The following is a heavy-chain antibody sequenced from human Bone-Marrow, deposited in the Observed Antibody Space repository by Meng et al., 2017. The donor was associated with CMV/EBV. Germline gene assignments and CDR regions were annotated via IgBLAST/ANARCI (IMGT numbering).Heavy chain of an antibody. CDR3: ARGVPDDDYSNRF. CDR2: INPNSGGT. V-gene: IGHV1-2*02. Sequence: ASVKVSCKASGYTFTGHYMHWVRQAPGQGLEWMGSINPNSGGTTYAQKFQGRVTMSRDTSISIGYMEVNRLRSDDTAVYYCARGVPDDDYSNRFWGQGPLVTISS. CDR1: GYTFTGHY. J-gene: IGHJ4*02. D-gene: IGHD4-11*01.